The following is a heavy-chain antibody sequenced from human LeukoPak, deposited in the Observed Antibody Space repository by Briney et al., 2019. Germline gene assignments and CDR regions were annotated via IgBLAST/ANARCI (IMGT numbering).Heavy chain of an antibody. CDR3: GGGAYYYSGVDV. D-gene: IGHD3-16*01. Sequence: SETLCLTCPVSGGSISSSSYYWGWIRQPPGKGREGIGTIYYSGSACYNPSLNRRVTIWADTSKNQISLKPSSVTAAATAVYYCGGGAYYYSGVDVWGQGTTVTVSS. J-gene: IGHJ6*02. V-gene: IGHV4-39*01. CDR1: GGSISSSSYY. CDR2: IYYSGSA.